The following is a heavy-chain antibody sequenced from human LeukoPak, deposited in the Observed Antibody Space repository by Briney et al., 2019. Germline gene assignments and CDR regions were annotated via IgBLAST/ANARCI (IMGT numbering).Heavy chain of an antibody. D-gene: IGHD2-15*01. Sequence: GSLRLSCASSGSSVSSNYMSWVRPAPGKGLEWGSVIYSGGSTYYADSVQGRFTISRDNSKNTLYLQMNSLRAEDTAVYYCARVVVAALDYWGQGTLVTVPS. CDR3: ARVVVAALDY. CDR1: GSSVSSNY. J-gene: IGHJ4*02. CDR2: IYSGGST. V-gene: IGHV3-53*01.